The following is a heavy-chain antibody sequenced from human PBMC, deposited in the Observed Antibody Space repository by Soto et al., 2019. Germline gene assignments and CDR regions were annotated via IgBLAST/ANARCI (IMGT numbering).Heavy chain of an antibody. D-gene: IGHD2-8*01. V-gene: IGHV3-74*01. J-gene: IGHJ3*02. CDR1: GFSFSSYW. Sequence: EVQLVESGGGFVQPGGSLRLSCAASGFSFSSYWMHWVRQAPGKGLVWVARLNMDGSSIAYADSVKGRFTISRDNAKNMVYLQMSSLRAEDTAVYYCTRATAYSFDIWGQGTTITVSS. CDR3: TRATAYSFDI. CDR2: LNMDGSSI.